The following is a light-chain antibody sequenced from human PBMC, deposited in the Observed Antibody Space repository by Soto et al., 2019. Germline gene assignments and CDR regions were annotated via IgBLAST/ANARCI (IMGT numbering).Light chain of an antibody. V-gene: IGKV1-5*01. Sequence: DIQMTQSPSTLSASVGNRVTISCRASESISRWLAWYQQKPGKAPTLLIYHASSLESGVSSRFSGSGSGTEFTLTISSLQPDDVATYYCQQYNTYLSFGQGTKVEIK. CDR2: HAS. CDR1: ESISRW. J-gene: IGKJ1*01. CDR3: QQYNTYLS.